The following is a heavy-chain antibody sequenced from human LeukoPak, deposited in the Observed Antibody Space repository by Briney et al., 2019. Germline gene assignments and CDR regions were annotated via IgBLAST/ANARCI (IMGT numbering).Heavy chain of an antibody. V-gene: IGHV4-59*08. CDR3: ARHGQQPHFYYYGMDV. CDR2: IYYSGST. CDR1: GFTFGSYW. D-gene: IGHD6-13*01. Sequence: GSLRLSCAASGFTFGSYWVHWVRQAPGKGLEWIGYIYYSGSTNYNPSLKSRVTISVDTSKNQFSLKLSSVTAADTAVYYCARHGQQPHFYYYGMDVWGQGTTVTVSS. J-gene: IGHJ6*02.